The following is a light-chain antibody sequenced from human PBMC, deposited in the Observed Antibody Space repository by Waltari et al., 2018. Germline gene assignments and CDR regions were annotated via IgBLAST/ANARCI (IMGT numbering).Light chain of an antibody. CDR2: FGS. CDR3: MQALQTSST. CDR1: QSLIHSDSNNY. V-gene: IGKV2-28*01. Sequence: QSLIHSDSNNYLDCYLQRPGRAPRLLIDFGSYRAAGVPDSFSGSESVTDFTLKISKVEADDVVVYYCMQALQTSSTFGQGTRVEIK. J-gene: IGKJ5*01.